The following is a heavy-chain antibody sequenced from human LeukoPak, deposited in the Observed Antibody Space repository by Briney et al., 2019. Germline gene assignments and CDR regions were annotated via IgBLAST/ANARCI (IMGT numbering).Heavy chain of an antibody. J-gene: IGHJ4*02. D-gene: IGHD3-22*01. Sequence: ASVKVSCKASGYTFTSYGISWVRQAPGQGLEWMGWISAYNGNTNYAQKLQGRVTMTTDTSTSTAYMELRSLRSDDTAVYYCARVRDITMIAVAFREDFDYWGQGTLVTVSS. CDR3: ARVRDITMIAVAFREDFDY. V-gene: IGHV1-18*01. CDR1: GYTFTSYG. CDR2: ISAYNGNT.